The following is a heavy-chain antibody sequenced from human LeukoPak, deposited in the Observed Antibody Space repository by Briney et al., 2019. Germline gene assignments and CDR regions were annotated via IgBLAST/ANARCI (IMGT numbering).Heavy chain of an antibody. CDR1: GFTFDDYA. D-gene: IGHD2-8*02. Sequence: PGGSLRLSCAASGFTFDDYAMHWVRQAPGKGLEWVSGINSDGSRTNYADSVKGRFTISRDNAKNTLYLQMSSLRAEDTAVYYCARVLTGSWDWFDPWGQGTLVTVSS. J-gene: IGHJ5*02. CDR2: INSDGSRT. CDR3: ARVLTGSWDWFDP. V-gene: IGHV3-74*01.